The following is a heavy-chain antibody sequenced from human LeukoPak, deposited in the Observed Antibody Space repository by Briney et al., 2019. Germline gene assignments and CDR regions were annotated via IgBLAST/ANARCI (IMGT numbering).Heavy chain of an antibody. CDR1: GFTLNSYA. V-gene: IGHV3-23*01. D-gene: IGHD3-16*01. J-gene: IGHJ3*02. CDR3: AKGTHDWAAFHI. Sequence: GGSLRLSCAASGFTLNSYAMCWVRQAPETGLEYVSSISGSGRNTYYADSVKGRSTVSRDNSKNTLSLQMDSLRAEDTAVYYCAKGTHDWAAFHIWGQGTMVTVSS. CDR2: ISGSGRNT.